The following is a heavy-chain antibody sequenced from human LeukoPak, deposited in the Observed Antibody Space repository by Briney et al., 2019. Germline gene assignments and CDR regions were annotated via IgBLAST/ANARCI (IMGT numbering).Heavy chain of an antibody. V-gene: IGHV4-59*01. CDR1: GGSISSYY. CDR2: IYYSGSS. CDR3: ARYSSSWYGFDP. J-gene: IGHJ5*02. D-gene: IGHD6-13*01. Sequence: PETLSLTCTVSGGSISSYYWSWIRQPPGKGLEWIGYIYYSGSSNYNPSLKSRVTISVDTSKNQFSPKLSSVSAADTAVYYCARYSSSWYGFDPWGQGTLVTVSS.